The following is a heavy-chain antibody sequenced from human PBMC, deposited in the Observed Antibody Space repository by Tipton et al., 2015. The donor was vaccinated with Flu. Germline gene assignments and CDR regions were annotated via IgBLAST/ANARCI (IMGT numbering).Heavy chain of an antibody. CDR3: TRGFIRLCDY. CDR2: ITPSGSTK. V-gene: IGHV3-48*03. Sequence: KLSCAVSGFTFNSYEMNWVRQAPGKGLEWVSHITPSGSTKYYADAVRGRFTISRDNAKNSLYLQMNSLGAEDTAVYYCTRGFIRLCDYWGQGTLVSVSS. J-gene: IGHJ4*02. CDR1: GFTFNSYE. D-gene: IGHD3-16*02.